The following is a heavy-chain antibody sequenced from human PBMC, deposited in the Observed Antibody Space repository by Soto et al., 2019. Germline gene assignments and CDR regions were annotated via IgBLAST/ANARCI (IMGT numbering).Heavy chain of an antibody. CDR1: GYTFTGYY. V-gene: IGHV1-2*04. CDR3: ASGVAVPSLYYYYGMEV. CDR2: INPNSGGT. J-gene: IGHJ6*01. Sequence: GASVKVSCKASGYTFTGYYMHWVRQAPGQGLEWMGWINPNSGGTNYAQKFQGWVTMTRDTSISTAYMELSRLRSDDTAVYYCASGVAVPSLYYYYGMEVWAQGTTVTVSS.